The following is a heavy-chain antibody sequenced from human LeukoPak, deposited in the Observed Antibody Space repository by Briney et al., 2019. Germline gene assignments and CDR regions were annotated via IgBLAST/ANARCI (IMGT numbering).Heavy chain of an antibody. CDR1: GFTFDDYA. D-gene: IGHD4-11*01. Sequence: GGSLRLSCAASGFTFDDYAMHWVRQAPGKGLEWVSSISWNSGNIDYADSVRGRFTISRDNAKNSLYLQMNSLRAEDTALYCCAKDMTAVGPHGMDVWGQGTTVTVSS. CDR2: ISWNSGNI. CDR3: AKDMTAVGPHGMDV. V-gene: IGHV3-9*01. J-gene: IGHJ6*02.